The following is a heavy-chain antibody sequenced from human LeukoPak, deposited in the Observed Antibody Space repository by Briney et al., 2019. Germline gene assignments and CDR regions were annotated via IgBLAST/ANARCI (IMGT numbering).Heavy chain of an antibody. Sequence: GGSLRLSCAASGFTFSSHSMSWVRQAPGKGLEWVANIKQDGSEKYYVDSVKGRFTISRDNAKNSLYLQMNSLRAEDTAVYYCARHRGYSYGYYYYYDMDVRGKGTTVTVSS. D-gene: IGHD5-18*01. CDR1: GFTFSSHS. CDR3: ARHRGYSYGYYYYYDMDV. CDR2: IKQDGSEK. J-gene: IGHJ6*03. V-gene: IGHV3-7*01.